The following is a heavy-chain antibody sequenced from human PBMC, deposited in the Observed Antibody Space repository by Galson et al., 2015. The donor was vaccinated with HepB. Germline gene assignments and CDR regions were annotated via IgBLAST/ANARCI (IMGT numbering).Heavy chain of an antibody. CDR1: GFTFSSYW. D-gene: IGHD6-19*01. V-gene: IGHV3-7*03. J-gene: IGHJ4*02. CDR2: IKQDGSEK. CDR3: ARPNTRIAVAKTGFDY. Sequence: SLRLSCAASGFTFSSYWMSWVRQAPGKGLEWVANIKQDGSEKYYVDSVKGRFTISRDNAKNSLYLQMNSLRAEDTAVYYCARPNTRIAVAKTGFDYWGQGTLVTVSS.